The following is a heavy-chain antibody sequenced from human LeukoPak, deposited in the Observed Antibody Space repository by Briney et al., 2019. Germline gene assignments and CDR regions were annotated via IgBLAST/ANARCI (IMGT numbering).Heavy chain of an antibody. V-gene: IGHV3-23*01. CDR3: ATPSGSHPNYYFDS. CDR1: GFTFRGYA. J-gene: IGHJ4*02. CDR2: ISDSGVST. D-gene: IGHD1-26*01. Sequence: PGGSLRLSCAASGFTFRGYAMSWVRQAPGKGLEWVSAISDSGVSTFHADSVTGRFTISRDNSKDTLYLQMHSLRAEDTAVYYCATPSGSHPNYYFDSWGQGTLVTVSS.